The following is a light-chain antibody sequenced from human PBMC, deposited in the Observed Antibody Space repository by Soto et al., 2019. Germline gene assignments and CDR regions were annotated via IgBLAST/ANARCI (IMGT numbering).Light chain of an antibody. Sequence: QSALTQPASVPGSPGQSITISCIGTSSDIGPYNYVSWYQQHPDKAPKLILYEVTNRPSGASDRFSGSKSGNAAFLTISGLQAEDEADYYCSSYSSSATHYVFGTGTKVTVL. CDR3: SSYSSSATHYV. CDR1: SSDIGPYNY. J-gene: IGLJ1*01. V-gene: IGLV2-14*01. CDR2: EVT.